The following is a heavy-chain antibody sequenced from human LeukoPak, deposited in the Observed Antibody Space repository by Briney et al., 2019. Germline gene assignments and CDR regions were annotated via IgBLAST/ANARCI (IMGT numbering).Heavy chain of an antibody. CDR1: GGTFSSYA. CDR2: IIPIFGTA. V-gene: IGHV1-69*13. Sequence: SVKVSCKASGGTFSSYAISWVRRAPGQGLEWMGGIIPIFGTANYAQKFQGRVTITADESTSTAYMELSSLRSEDTAVYYCAREKGYAIEYFQHWGQGTLVTVSS. D-gene: IGHD5-12*01. J-gene: IGHJ1*01. CDR3: AREKGYAIEYFQH.